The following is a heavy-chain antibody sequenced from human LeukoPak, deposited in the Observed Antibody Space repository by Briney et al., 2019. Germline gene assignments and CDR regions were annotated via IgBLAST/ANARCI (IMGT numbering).Heavy chain of an antibody. Sequence: GGSLRLSCAASGFTFNSYWMSWVRQAPGKGLEWVANIKEDGSEKYYMDSVKGRFTIFRDNAKNSLYLQMNSLRAEDTAVYYCAKDYYGSGSYTKRAYAFDIWGQGTMVTVSS. D-gene: IGHD3-10*01. CDR2: IKEDGSEK. J-gene: IGHJ3*02. CDR1: GFTFNSYW. V-gene: IGHV3-7*03. CDR3: AKDYYGSGSYTKRAYAFDI.